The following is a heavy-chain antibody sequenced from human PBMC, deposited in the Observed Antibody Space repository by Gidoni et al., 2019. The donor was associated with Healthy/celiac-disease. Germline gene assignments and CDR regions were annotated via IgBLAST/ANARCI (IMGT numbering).Heavy chain of an antibody. CDR3: AREMEMATILGVEKSGFDP. J-gene: IGHJ5*02. CDR2: IYSVGRK. V-gene: IGHV3-66*01. Sequence: EVQLVESGGGLVQPVGSLRLSCSASGFPVVSNYIGCVLQAPGKGLEWVSGIYSVGRKDYADSGKGRFTISRDNSKNTLYLQMNSLRAEDTAVYYCAREMEMATILGVEKSGFDPWGQGTLVTVSS. CDR1: GFPVVSNY. D-gene: IGHD3-3*01.